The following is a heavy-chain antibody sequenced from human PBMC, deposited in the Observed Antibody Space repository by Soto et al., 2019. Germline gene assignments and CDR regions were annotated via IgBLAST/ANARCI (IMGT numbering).Heavy chain of an antibody. D-gene: IGHD3-10*01. CDR2: ISAYNGNT. V-gene: IGHV1-18*01. CDR1: GYTFTSYG. Sequence: ASVKVSCKASGYTFTSYGISWVRQAPGQGLEWMGWISAYNGNTNYAQKLQGRVTITADKSTSTAYMELSSLRSEDTAVYYCARDISLGELLRENWFDPWG. J-gene: IGHJ5*02. CDR3: ARDISLGELLRENWFDP.